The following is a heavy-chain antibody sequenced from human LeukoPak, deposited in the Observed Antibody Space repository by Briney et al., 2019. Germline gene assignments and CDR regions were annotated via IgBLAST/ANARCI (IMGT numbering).Heavy chain of an antibody. V-gene: IGHV3-30-3*01. CDR1: GFIFSNYA. CDR2: ISYDGSNK. J-gene: IGHJ4*02. CDR3: ARDLGY. Sequence: GGSLRLSCAASGFIFSNYAMHWVRQAPGKGLEWVAVISYDGSNKYYADSVKGRFTISRDNSKNTLYLQMNSLRAEDTAVYYCARDLGYWGQGTLVTVSS.